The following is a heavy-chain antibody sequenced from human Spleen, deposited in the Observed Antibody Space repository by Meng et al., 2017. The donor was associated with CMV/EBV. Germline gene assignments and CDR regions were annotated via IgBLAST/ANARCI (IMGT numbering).Heavy chain of an antibody. J-gene: IGHJ6*02. V-gene: IGHV3-33*01. CDR3: ARPTLYSYGFPTNHYYGLDV. CDR2: IWYDGRSQ. D-gene: IGHD5-18*01. CDR1: GFTFSSYG. Sequence: GGSLRLSCAASGFTFSSYGMHWVRQAPGKGLEWVAVIWYDGRSQYYADSVKGRFTISRDISKNTLYLQMSSLRAEDTAVYYCARPTLYSYGFPTNHYYGLDVWGLGATVTVSS.